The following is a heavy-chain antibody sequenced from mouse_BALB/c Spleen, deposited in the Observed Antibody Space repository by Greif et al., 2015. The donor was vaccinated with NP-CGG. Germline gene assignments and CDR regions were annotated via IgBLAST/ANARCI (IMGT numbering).Heavy chain of an antibody. J-gene: IGHJ2*01. Sequence: EVKLEESGGGLVKPGGSLKLSCAASGFAFSSYDMSWVRQTPEKRLEWVAYISSGGGSTYYPDTVKGRFTISRDNAKNTLYLQMSSLKSEDTAMYYCARLPIYYGSSYNYFDYWGQGTTLTVSS. CDR3: ARLPIYYGSSYNYFDY. D-gene: IGHD1-1*01. CDR1: GFAFSSYD. V-gene: IGHV5-12-1*01. CDR2: ISSGGGST.